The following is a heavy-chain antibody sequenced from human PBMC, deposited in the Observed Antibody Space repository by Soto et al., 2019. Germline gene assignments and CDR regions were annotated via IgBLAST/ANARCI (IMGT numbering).Heavy chain of an antibody. D-gene: IGHD1-26*01. J-gene: IGHJ4*02. CDR2: IYYSGSP. CDR1: CGSIIVYY. CDR3: ARGVGSSPPRY. V-gene: IGHV4-59*01. Sequence: SETLSLTCTISCGSIIVYYWSWIRQPPGQALEWIGYIYYSGSPYYNPSLRSRVIISADTSKNQISLKLTSATAADTAVYYCARGVGSSPPRYWGRGTLVTVSS.